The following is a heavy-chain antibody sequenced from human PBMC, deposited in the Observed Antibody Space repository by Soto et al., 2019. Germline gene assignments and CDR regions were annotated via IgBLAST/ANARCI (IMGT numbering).Heavy chain of an antibody. V-gene: IGHV3-48*01. CDR1: GFTFSSYS. CDR3: ARGRAFTYYDFWSGPLDAFDI. Sequence: GGSLRLSCAASGFTFSSYSMNWVRQAPGKGLEWVSYISSSSSTIYYADSVKGRFTISRDNAKNSLYLQMNSLRAEDTAVYYFARGRAFTYYDFWSGPLDAFDIWGQGTMVTVSS. CDR2: ISSSSSTI. D-gene: IGHD3-3*01. J-gene: IGHJ3*02.